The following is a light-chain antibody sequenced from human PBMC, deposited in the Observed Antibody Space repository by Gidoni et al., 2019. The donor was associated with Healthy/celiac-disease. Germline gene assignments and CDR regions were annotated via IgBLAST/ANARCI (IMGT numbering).Light chain of an antibody. CDR3: QQYYSTPHT. CDR2: WAS. CDR1: QSVLYSSNNKNY. J-gene: IGKJ2*01. V-gene: IGKV4-1*01. Sequence: DIVMTPSPDSLAVSLSERATINCKSSQSVLYSSNNKNYLAWYQQKPGQPPKLLIYWASTRESGVPDRFSGSGSGTDFTLTISSLQAEDVAVYYCQQYYSTPHTFGQGTKLEIK.